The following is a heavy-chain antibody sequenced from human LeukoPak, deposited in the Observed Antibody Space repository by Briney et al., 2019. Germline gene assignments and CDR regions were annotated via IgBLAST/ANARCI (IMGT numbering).Heavy chain of an antibody. Sequence: SETLSLTCTVSGGSISSSSYYWGWIRQPPGKGLEWIGSIYYSGSTYYNPSLKSRATISVDTSKNQFSLKLSSVTAADTAVYYCASRIVGATRYYFDYWGQGTLVTVSS. CDR3: ASRIVGATRYYFDY. J-gene: IGHJ4*02. D-gene: IGHD1-26*01. CDR2: IYYSGST. V-gene: IGHV4-39*01. CDR1: GGSISSSSYY.